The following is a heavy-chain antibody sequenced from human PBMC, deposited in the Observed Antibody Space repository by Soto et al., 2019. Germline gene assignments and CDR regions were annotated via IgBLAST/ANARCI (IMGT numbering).Heavy chain of an antibody. CDR3: SRGHCSSTSCYIYYYGMDV. Sequence: EVPLLESGGGLVQPGGSLRLSCAASGFTFSSYAMSWFRQAPGKGLEWVSAISGSGGSTYYADSVKGRFTISIYNSKNTLYLQMNSLRAEHTAVYYCSRGHCSSTSCYIYYYGMDVWGQGTTVTVSS. CDR1: GFTFSSYA. D-gene: IGHD2-2*02. V-gene: IGHV3-23*01. CDR2: ISGSGGST. J-gene: IGHJ6*02.